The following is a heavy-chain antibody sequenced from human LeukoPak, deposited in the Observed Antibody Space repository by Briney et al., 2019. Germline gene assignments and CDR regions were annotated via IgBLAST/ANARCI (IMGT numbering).Heavy chain of an antibody. CDR1: GFTFSSYW. CDR2: IKHDGSGP. D-gene: IGHD6-19*01. CDR3: ARAREITVSGTDYFDF. J-gene: IGHJ4*02. V-gene: IGHV3-7*01. Sequence: GGSLRLSCAASGFTFSSYWMTWVRQAPGKGLEWVAYIKHDGSGPSYVDSVKGRFTISRDNARSSLSLQLTGLRDEDTAVYYCARAREITVSGTDYFDFWGQGTLVTVSS.